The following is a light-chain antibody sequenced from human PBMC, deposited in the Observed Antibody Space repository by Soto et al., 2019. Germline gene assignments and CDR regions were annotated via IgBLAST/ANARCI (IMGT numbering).Light chain of an antibody. CDR2: EVN. J-gene: IGLJ2*01. Sequence: QSALTQPASVSGSPGQSITISCTGTSSDVGSYNFVSWYQQHPGKAPKLMIYEVNKRPSGVSNRFSGSKSGNTASLTISGLQAEDEADYYCCSYAGSSNVVFGGGTKVTVL. V-gene: IGLV2-23*02. CDR1: SSDVGSYNF. CDR3: CSYAGSSNVV.